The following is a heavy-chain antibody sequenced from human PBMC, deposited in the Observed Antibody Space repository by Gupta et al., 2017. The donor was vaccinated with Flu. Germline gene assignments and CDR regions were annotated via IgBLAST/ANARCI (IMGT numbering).Heavy chain of an antibody. J-gene: IGHJ4*02. CDR1: GFQPGPGG. Sequence: EGQLVESGGGLVKPGWFLRLSCPASGFQPGPGGMGWVRRPPGKGLGWVGRIRSAFDGETTNYAPPVMSSFTMSRNENTIFLRMTGLTAEDTAVYYWATDKTFYGSAQDLDNWGQGTLVTVSS. CDR2: IRSAFDGETT. V-gene: IGHV3-15*01. D-gene: IGHD2/OR15-2a*01. CDR3: ATDKTFYGSAQDLDN.